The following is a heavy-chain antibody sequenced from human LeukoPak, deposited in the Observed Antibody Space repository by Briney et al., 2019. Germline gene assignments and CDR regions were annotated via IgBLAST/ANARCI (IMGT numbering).Heavy chain of an antibody. CDR3: ASSRGYVWGSYRPFDY. Sequence: LETLSLTCAVYGGSFSGYYWSWMRQPPGKGLEWIGEINHSGSTNYNPSLKSRVTISVDTSKNQFSLKLSSVTAADTAVYYCASSRGYVWGSYRPFDYWGQGTLVTVSS. D-gene: IGHD3-16*02. J-gene: IGHJ4*02. V-gene: IGHV4-34*01. CDR1: GGSFSGYY. CDR2: INHSGST.